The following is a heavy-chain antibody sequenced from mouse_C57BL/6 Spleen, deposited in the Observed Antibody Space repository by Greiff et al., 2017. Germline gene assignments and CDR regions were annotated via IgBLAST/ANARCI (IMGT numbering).Heavy chain of an antibody. J-gene: IGHJ3*01. CDR1: GYTFTSYW. CDR2: IDPSDSYT. D-gene: IGHD2-5*01. V-gene: IGHV1-50*01. CDR3: ARSTYSNYDFAY. Sequence: VQLQQPGAELVKPGASVKLSCKASGYTFTSYWMQWVKQRPGQGLEWIGEIDPSDSYTNYNQKFKGKATLTVDTSSSTAYMQLSSLTSEDSAVYYCARSTYSNYDFAYWGQGTLVTVSA.